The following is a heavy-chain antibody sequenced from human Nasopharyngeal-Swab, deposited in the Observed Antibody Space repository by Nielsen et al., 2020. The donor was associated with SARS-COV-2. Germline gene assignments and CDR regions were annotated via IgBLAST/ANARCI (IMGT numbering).Heavy chain of an antibody. D-gene: IGHD3-22*01. V-gene: IGHV1-69*06. CDR3: ARHYYDSSGPFGYGMDV. CDR2: IIPIFGTA. CDR1: GGTFSSYA. J-gene: IGHJ6*02. Sequence: SVKVSCKASGGTFSSYAISWVRQAPGQGLEWMGGIIPIFGTANYAQKFQGGVTITADKSTSTAYMELSSLRSEDTAVYYCARHYYDSSGPFGYGMDVWGQGTTVTVSS.